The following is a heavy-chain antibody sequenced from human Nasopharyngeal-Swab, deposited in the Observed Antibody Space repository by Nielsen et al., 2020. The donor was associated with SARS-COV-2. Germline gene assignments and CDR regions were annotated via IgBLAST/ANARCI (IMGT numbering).Heavy chain of an antibody. CDR2: ISYDGSNK. Sequence: GGSLRPSFAASGFTFSSYAMHWVRQAPGKGLEWVAVISYDGSNKYYADPVKGRFTISRDNSKNTLYLQMNSLRAEDTAVYYCARDEGCFDYWGQGTLVTVSS. CDR3: ARDEGCFDY. J-gene: IGHJ4*02. V-gene: IGHV3-30-3*01. D-gene: IGHD2-15*01. CDR1: GFTFSSYA.